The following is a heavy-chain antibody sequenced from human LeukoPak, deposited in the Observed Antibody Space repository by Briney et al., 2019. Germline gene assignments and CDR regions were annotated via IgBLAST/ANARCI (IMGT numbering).Heavy chain of an antibody. CDR3: ARDRISINALDM. CDR1: GASISGHY. D-gene: IGHD1-14*01. Sequence: SETLSLTCTVSGASISGHYLTWLRQPPGKGLEWIGYISHIGSTNYNPSLKSRVTISVDTSKNQFSLKLTSVTTADTAVYYCARDRISINALDMWGQGTMVTVSS. J-gene: IGHJ3*02. CDR2: ISHIGST. V-gene: IGHV4-59*11.